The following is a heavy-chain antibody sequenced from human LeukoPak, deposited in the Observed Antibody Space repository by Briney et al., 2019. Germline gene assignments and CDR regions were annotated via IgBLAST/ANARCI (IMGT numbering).Heavy chain of an antibody. V-gene: IGHV3-74*01. J-gene: IGHJ1*01. CDR1: GFTFSRNW. CDR2: IKSDGKT. CDR3: ARAPSEVGGYYPEYFRH. Sequence: GGSLRLSCEASGFTFSRNWMHWVRQAPGKGLVWVSRIKSDGKTNYADSVKGRFTISRDNAKNTVSLQMDSLRAEDTGVYYSARAPSEVGGYYPEYFRHWGQGTLVTVSS. D-gene: IGHD3-22*01.